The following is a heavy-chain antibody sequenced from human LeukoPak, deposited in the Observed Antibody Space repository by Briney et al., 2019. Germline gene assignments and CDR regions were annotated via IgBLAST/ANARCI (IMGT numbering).Heavy chain of an antibody. CDR2: ISGSGGST. CDR3: AKDWSITIFGVVITFFDY. CDR1: GFTFSSYA. Sequence: PGGSLRLSCAASGFTFSSYAMSWVRQAPGKGLEWVSAISGSGGSTYYADSVKGRFTISRDNSKNTLYLQMNSLRAEDTAVYYCAKDWSITIFGVVITFFDYWGQGTLVNVSS. J-gene: IGHJ4*02. D-gene: IGHD3-3*01. V-gene: IGHV3-23*01.